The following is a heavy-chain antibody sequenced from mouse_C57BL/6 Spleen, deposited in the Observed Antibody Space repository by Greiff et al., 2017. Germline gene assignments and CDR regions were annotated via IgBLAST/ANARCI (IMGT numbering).Heavy chain of an antibody. CDR2: INPNNGGT. CDR1: GYTFTDYY. Sequence: EVQLQQSGPELVKPGASVKISCKASGYTFTDYYMNWVKQSHGKSLEWIGDINPNNGGTSYNQKFKGKATLTVDKSSSTAYMELRSLTSEDSAVYYCARRSDGDYAMDYWGQGTSVTVSS. D-gene: IGHD2-3*01. J-gene: IGHJ4*01. CDR3: ARRSDGDYAMDY. V-gene: IGHV1-26*01.